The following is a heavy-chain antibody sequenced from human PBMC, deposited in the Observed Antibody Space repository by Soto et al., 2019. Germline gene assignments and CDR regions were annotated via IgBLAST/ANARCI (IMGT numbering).Heavy chain of an antibody. D-gene: IGHD6-13*01. CDR1: GGSISSSNW. CDR3: ARDRFRGSSSWYRTNWFDP. CDR2: IYHSRST. J-gene: IGHJ5*02. V-gene: IGHV4-4*02. Sequence: PSETLSLTCAVSGGSISSSNWWSWVRQPPGKGLEWIGEIYHSRSTNYNPSLKSRVTISVDKSKNQFSLKLSSVTAADTAVYYCARDRFRGSSSWYRTNWFDPWGQGTLVTVSS.